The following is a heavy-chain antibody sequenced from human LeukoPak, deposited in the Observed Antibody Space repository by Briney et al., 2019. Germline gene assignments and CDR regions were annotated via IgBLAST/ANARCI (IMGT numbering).Heavy chain of an antibody. CDR3: ATATSYGGIDY. CDR2: IYYSEST. D-gene: IGHD2-15*01. Sequence: PSETQSLTCTVAGGSISSSSYYWGWIRQPPGKGLEWIKSIYYSESTYYNPSLKSRVTISVDTSKNQFTLKLSSVTASETAVYYCATATSYGGIDYWGQGTLVTVSS. J-gene: IGHJ4*02. CDR1: GGSISSSSYY. V-gene: IGHV4-39*01.